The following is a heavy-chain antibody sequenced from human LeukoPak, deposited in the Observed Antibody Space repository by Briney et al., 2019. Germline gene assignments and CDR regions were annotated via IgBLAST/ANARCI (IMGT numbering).Heavy chain of an antibody. CDR1: GFTFGGYA. Sequence: GGSLRLSCAASGFTFGGYAMSWVRQAPGKGLEWVSAISGGGRSTYYADSVKGRFTISRDNSKNTLYLQMNSLRAEDTAVYYCARAGSTSWDPGVGAFDIWGQGTMVTVSS. J-gene: IGHJ3*02. CDR2: ISGGGRST. CDR3: ARAGSTSWDPGVGAFDI. V-gene: IGHV3-23*01. D-gene: IGHD2-2*01.